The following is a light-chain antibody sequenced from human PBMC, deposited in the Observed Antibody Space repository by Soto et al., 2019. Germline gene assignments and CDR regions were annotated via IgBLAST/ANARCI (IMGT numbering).Light chain of an antibody. V-gene: IGKV3-20*01. CDR3: LQHNSYPPT. CDR2: GAS. Sequence: DIVLTQTPGTLSLSKGKRATLSCRASQRVGSNYLAWYQQKPGQPPRLLIHGASSRASGIPDRFSGSGSGTDFTLTISSLQPEDFATYYCLQHNSYPPTFGQGTKV. J-gene: IGKJ1*01. CDR1: QRVGSNY.